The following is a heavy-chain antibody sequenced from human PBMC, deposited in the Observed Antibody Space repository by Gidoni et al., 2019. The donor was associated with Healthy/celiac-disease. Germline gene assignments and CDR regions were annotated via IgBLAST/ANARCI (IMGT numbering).Heavy chain of an antibody. D-gene: IGHD3-3*01. CDR2: INHSGST. CDR3: ARGESVLRFFV. CDR1: GGSFSGYY. J-gene: IGHJ4*02. Sequence: QVQLQQWGAGLLKPSETLSLTCAVYGGSFSGYYWSWIRQPPGKGLEWIGEINHSGSTNYNPSLESRVTISVDTSKNQFSLKLSSVTAADTAVYYCARGESVLRFFVWGQGTLVTVSS. V-gene: IGHV4-34*01.